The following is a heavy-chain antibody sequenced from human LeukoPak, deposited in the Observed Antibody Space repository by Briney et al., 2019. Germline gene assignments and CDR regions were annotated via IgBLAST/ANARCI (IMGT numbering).Heavy chain of an antibody. D-gene: IGHD2-2*01. CDR2: IDGSGGTT. CDR1: GFTFTRNA. CDR3: AKAHCSSTSCSRADN. J-gene: IGHJ4*02. Sequence: PGGSLRLSCAASGFTFTRNAMAWVRQAPGEGLEWVSAIDGSGGTTFYADSVKGRVTISRVQSTNTVYLQMNSLRADDTAVYYCAKAHCSSTSCSRADNWGQGTLVTVSS. V-gene: IGHV3-23*01.